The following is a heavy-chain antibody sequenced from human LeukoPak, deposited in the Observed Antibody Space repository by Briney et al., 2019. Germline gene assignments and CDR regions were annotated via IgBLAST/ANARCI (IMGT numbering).Heavy chain of an antibody. CDR3: ARDSPAGY. V-gene: IGHV3-66*01. Sequence: GGSLILSCAASGFTVSSNYMSWVRQAPGKGLEWVSVIYSGGSTYYADSVKGRFTISRDNSKNTLYLQMNSLRAEDTAVYYCARDSPAGYWGQGTLVTVSS. J-gene: IGHJ4*02. CDR2: IYSGGST. CDR1: GFTVSSNY.